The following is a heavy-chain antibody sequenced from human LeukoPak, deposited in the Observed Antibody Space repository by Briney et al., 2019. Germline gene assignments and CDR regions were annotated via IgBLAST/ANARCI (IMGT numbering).Heavy chain of an antibody. Sequence: SQTLSLTCTVSGGSISSGDYYWSWIRQPPGKGLEWIGYIYYSGSTYYNPSLKSRVTISVDTSKNQFSLKLSSVTAADTAVYYCARGYCSGGSCYYFDYWGQGTLVTVSS. J-gene: IGHJ4*02. D-gene: IGHD2-15*01. CDR1: GGSISSGDYY. CDR3: ARGYCSGGSCYYFDY. CDR2: IYYSGST. V-gene: IGHV4-30-4*01.